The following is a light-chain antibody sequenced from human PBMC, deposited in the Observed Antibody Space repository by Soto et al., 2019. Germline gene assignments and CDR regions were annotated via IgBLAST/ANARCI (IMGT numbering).Light chain of an antibody. J-gene: IGKJ1*01. CDR2: DAS. CDR3: QQYGSSSWT. Sequence: EIVLTQSPATLSLSPGERATLSWRASQSVSSYLAWYQQKPGQAPRLLIYDASNRATGIPARFSGSGSGTDFTLTISRLEPEDFAVYYCQQYGSSSWTFGQGTKVDIK. V-gene: IGKV3-11*01. CDR1: QSVSSY.